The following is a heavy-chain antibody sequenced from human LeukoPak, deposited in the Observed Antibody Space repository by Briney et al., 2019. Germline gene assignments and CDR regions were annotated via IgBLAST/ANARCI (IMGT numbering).Heavy chain of an antibody. CDR3: ARERLTRYRYDILTGRNWFDP. Sequence: ASVKVSCKASGYTFTGYYMHWVRQAPGQGLEWVGWINPNSGGTNYAQKFQGRVTMTRDTSISTAYMELSRLRSDDTAVYYCARERLTRYRYDILTGRNWFDPWGQGTLVTVSS. CDR2: INPNSGGT. V-gene: IGHV1-2*02. D-gene: IGHD3-9*01. J-gene: IGHJ5*02. CDR1: GYTFTGYY.